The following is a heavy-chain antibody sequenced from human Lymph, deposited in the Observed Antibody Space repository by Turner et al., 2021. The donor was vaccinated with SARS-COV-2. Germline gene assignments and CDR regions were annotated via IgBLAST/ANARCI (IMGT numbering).Heavy chain of an antibody. CDR2: IKTKTDGCTT. Sequence: EVPLVEAGGGLVKPGGSLRLSCAASGFPFSNAWMTWVRQAPGKGLEWVGCIKTKTDGCTTAYAAPVKCIFIISRDDTKNKLYLQKNSLKPEDSAVYYCTTHSAPDYWGQGTLVTVSS. CDR1: GFPFSNAW. CDR3: TTHSAPDY. D-gene: IGHD6-13*01. J-gene: IGHJ4*02. V-gene: IGHV3-15*01.